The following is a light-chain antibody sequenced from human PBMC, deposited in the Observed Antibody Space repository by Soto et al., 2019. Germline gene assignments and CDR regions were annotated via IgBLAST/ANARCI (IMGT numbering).Light chain of an antibody. CDR1: SSNIGSRT. J-gene: IGLJ3*02. V-gene: IGLV1-44*01. CDR2: SNT. CDR3: AAWDDTLNGWV. Sequence: QSVLTQPPSASGIPGQRVTISCSGSSSNIGSRTVNWYKQLPGTAPKVLLYSNTQRPSGVPDRFSGSKSGTSGALAISGVQSEDEADYYCAAWDDTLNGWVFGGGTKLTVL.